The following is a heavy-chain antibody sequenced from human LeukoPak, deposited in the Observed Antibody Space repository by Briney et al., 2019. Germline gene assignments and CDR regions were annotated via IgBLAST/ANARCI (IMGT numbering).Heavy chain of an antibody. J-gene: IGHJ6*02. Sequence: GGSLRLSCAASGFTFSSYAMSWVRQAPGKGLEWVSTINGGGVNTHYADSVGGRFTISRDNSKNTLFLQMNSLRDEDTAVYYCARDHYYYGMDVWGQGTTVTVSS. CDR1: GFTFSSYA. CDR3: ARDHYYYGMDV. CDR2: INGGGVNT. V-gene: IGHV3-23*01.